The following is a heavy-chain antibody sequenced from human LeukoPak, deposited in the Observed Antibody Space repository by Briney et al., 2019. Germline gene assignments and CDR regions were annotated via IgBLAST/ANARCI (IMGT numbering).Heavy chain of an antibody. Sequence: GGSLRLSCAASGFTFDDYGMSWVRQAPGKGLEWVSGINWNGGSTGYADSVKGRFTISGVNAKNSLYLQMNSLRAEDTALYYCTRGHDILTGDYYMDVWGKGTTVTVSS. D-gene: IGHD3-9*01. V-gene: IGHV3-20*04. CDR3: TRGHDILTGDYYMDV. CDR2: INWNGGST. J-gene: IGHJ6*03. CDR1: GFTFDDYG.